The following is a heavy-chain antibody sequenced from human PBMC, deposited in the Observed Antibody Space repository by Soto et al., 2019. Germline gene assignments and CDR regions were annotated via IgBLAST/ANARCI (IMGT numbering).Heavy chain of an antibody. V-gene: IGHV4-59*01. Sequence: SETLSLTCTVSGGSISSYYWSWIRQPPGKGLEWIGYIYYSGSTNYNPSLKSRVTISVDTSKNQFSLKLSSVTAADTAVYYCARGVGTVGDFDYWGQGTLVTVSS. CDR3: ARGVGTVGDFDY. CDR1: GGSISSYY. D-gene: IGHD1-26*01. J-gene: IGHJ4*02. CDR2: IYYSGST.